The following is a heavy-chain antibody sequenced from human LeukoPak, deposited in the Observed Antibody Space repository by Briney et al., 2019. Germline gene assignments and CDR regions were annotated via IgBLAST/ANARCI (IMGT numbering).Heavy chain of an antibody. CDR2: IHYSGRT. CDR3: ARVRGDGSGTI. J-gene: IGHJ3*02. CDR1: GGSISSGDYY. Sequence: SETLSLTCTVSGGSISSGDYYWSWLRQPPGKGLEWIGYIHYSGRTYYNPSLKSRFPISVDTSKNQFSLKLSSVTAADTAVYFCARVRGDGSGTIWGQGTMVTVSS. V-gene: IGHV4-30-4*08. D-gene: IGHD3-10*01.